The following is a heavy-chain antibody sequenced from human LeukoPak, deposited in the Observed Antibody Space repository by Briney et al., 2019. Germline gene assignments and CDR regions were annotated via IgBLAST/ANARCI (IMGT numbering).Heavy chain of an antibody. CDR3: ARRVRRSWLNY. CDR2: IYYSGST. D-gene: IGHD6-13*01. CDR1: GGSISSSSYY. V-gene: IGHV4-39*01. Sequence: SETLSLTCTVSGGSISSSSYYWGWIRQPPGKGLEWIGSIYYSGSTYYNPSLKGRVTISVDTSKNQFSLKLSSVTAADTAVYYRARRVRRSWLNYWGQGTLVTVSS. J-gene: IGHJ4*02.